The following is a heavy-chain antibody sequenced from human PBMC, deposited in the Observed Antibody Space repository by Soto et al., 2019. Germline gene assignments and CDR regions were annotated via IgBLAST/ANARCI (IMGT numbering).Heavy chain of an antibody. Sequence: GGSLRLSCAASGFTFSDYYMSWIRQAPGKGLEWVSYISSSGSTIYYADSVKGRFTISRDNAKNSLHLQMNSLRAEDTAVYYCASEAAALTYAFDYWGQGTLVTVSS. V-gene: IGHV3-11*01. CDR3: ASEAAALTYAFDY. J-gene: IGHJ4*02. D-gene: IGHD6-13*01. CDR1: GFTFSDYY. CDR2: ISSSGSTI.